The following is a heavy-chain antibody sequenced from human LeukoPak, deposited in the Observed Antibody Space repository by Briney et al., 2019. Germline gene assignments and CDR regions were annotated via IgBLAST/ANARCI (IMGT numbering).Heavy chain of an antibody. CDR3: AKAGPGFGFDY. J-gene: IGHJ4*02. Sequence: GGSLRLSCAASGFTFSNYEMNWVRQAPGKGLEWVSDISSSGSTKDYADSVKGRFTISRDNAKDSLYLQMNSLRVEDTAVYYCAKAGPGFGFDYWGQGTLVTVSS. V-gene: IGHV3-48*03. D-gene: IGHD3-10*01. CDR1: GFTFSNYE. CDR2: ISSSGSTK.